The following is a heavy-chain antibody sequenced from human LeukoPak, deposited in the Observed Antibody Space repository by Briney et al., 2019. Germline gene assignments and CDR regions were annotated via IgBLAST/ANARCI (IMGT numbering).Heavy chain of an antibody. J-gene: IGHJ6*03. Sequence: PGGSLRLSCAASGFTFSSYSMNWVRQAPGKGLEWVSSISSSSSYIYYADSVKGRLTISRDNAKNSLYLQMNSLRAEDTAVYYCASYPIFGVVQHDYYMDVWGKGTTVTVSS. CDR1: GFTFSSYS. CDR2: ISSSSSYI. D-gene: IGHD3-3*01. CDR3: ASYPIFGVVQHDYYMDV. V-gene: IGHV3-21*01.